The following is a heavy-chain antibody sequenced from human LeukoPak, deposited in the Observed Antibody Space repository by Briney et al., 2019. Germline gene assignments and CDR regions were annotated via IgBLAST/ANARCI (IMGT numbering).Heavy chain of an antibody. CDR3: ATDGGAVAGTDYYYYYGMDV. D-gene: IGHD6-19*01. V-gene: IGHV3-23*01. CDR1: GFTFSSYA. Sequence: GGSLRLSCSASGFTFSSYAMSWGRQGPGKGLEWVSAISGSGGSTYYADSVKGRVTISTDNSKNTLYLQMNSLRAEDTAVYDCATDGGAVAGTDYYYYYGMDVWGQGTTVTVSS. J-gene: IGHJ6*02. CDR2: ISGSGGST.